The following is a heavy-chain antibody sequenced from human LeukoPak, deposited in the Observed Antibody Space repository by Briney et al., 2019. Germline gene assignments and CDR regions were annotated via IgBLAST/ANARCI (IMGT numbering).Heavy chain of an antibody. J-gene: IGHJ3*02. D-gene: IGHD3-9*01. V-gene: IGHV4-4*07. CDR3: ARDRSYYDILTGYVLDAFDI. CDR1: GGSISSYY. Sequence: SETLSLTCTVSGGSISSYYWSWIRQPAGKGLEWIGRIHTSGSTNYNPSLKSRVTMSVDTSKNQFSLKLSSVTAADTAVYYCARDRSYYDILTGYVLDAFDIWGQGTMVTVSS. CDR2: IHTSGST.